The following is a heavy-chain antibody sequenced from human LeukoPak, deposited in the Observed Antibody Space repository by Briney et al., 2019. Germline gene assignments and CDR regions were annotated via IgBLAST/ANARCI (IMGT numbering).Heavy chain of an antibody. CDR3: AKSIV. J-gene: IGHJ3*01. CDR2: IASSGAT. V-gene: IGHV3-23*01. CDR1: GFTFHTYD. Sequence: GGSLRLSCAASGFTFHTYDMSWVRQAPGKGLEWVSTIASSGATYYADSVKGRFTISRDNSKNTLFLQMNSLRAEDTAVYYCAKSIVWGQGTVVTVSS. D-gene: IGHD3-9*01.